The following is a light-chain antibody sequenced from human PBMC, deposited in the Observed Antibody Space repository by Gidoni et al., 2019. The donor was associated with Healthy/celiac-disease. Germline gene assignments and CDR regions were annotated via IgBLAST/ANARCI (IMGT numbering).Light chain of an antibody. J-gene: IGKJ4*01. V-gene: IGKV3-11*01. CDR1: QSVSSY. CDR3: QQRSNWPLT. CDR2: DAS. Sequence: EIAFTQSPATLSLSPGERATLSCRASQSVSSYLAWYQQKPGQAPRLLIYDASNRATGIPARFSGSGSGTDFTLTISSLEPEDFAVYYCQQRSNWPLTFXGXTKVEIK.